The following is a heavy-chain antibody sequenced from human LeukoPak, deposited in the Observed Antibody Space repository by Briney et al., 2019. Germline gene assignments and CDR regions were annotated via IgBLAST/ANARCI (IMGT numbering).Heavy chain of an antibody. CDR1: GFTVSNNY. CDR2: IYSGGST. Sequence: GGSLRLSCAASGFTVSNNYMNWVRQAPGKGLEWVSVIYSGGSTYYADSVKGRFTISRDNSKNTLYLQLNSLTAEDTAVYYCAKEGLYCSSTSCYVENWGQGTLVTVSS. V-gene: IGHV3-53*01. J-gene: IGHJ4*02. CDR3: AKEGLYCSSTSCYVEN. D-gene: IGHD2-2*01.